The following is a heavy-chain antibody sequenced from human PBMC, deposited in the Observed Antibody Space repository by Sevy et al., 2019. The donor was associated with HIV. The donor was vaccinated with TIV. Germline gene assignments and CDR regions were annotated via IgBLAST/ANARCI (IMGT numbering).Heavy chain of an antibody. J-gene: IGHJ3*02. D-gene: IGHD3-10*01. V-gene: IGHV3-7*01. Sequence: GGSLRLSCAASGFTFSSYWMSWVRQAPGKGLEWVANIKQDGSEKYYVDSVKGRFTISRDNAKNSLYLQMNSLRAEDTAVYYCYGSGKSLDGGAFDIWGQGTMVTVSS. CDR3: YGSGKSLDGGAFDI. CDR1: GFTFSSYW. CDR2: IKQDGSEK.